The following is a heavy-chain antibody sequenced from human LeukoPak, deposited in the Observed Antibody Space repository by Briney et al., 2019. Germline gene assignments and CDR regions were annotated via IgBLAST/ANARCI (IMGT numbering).Heavy chain of an antibody. CDR3: AKGWDITIFGVVQTSLFDY. D-gene: IGHD3-3*01. V-gene: IGHV3-23*01. CDR2: ISGSGDTT. CDR1: GFTFSSYA. J-gene: IGHJ4*02. Sequence: PGGSLRLSCAASGFTFSSYALNWVRQAPGKGLESVSAISGSGDTTDYADSVKGRFTISRDNSKNTLYLQMNSLRAEDTAVYYCAKGWDITIFGVVQTSLFDYWGQGTLVTVSS.